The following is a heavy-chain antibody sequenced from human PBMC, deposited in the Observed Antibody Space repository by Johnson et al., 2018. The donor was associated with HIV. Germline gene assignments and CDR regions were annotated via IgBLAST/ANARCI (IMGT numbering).Heavy chain of an antibody. Sequence: VQLVESGGGVVRPGGSLRLSCAASGFTFSSYAMSWVRQAPGKGLEWVSAISGSGGSTYYADSVKGRFTISRDNSKNTLYLQMNSLRAEDTAVYYCAKVPPFWGTAEGDAFDIWGQGTMVTVSS. CDR1: GFTFSSYA. V-gene: IGHV3-23*04. D-gene: IGHD3-16*01. CDR2: ISGSGGST. J-gene: IGHJ3*02. CDR3: AKVPPFWGTAEGDAFDI.